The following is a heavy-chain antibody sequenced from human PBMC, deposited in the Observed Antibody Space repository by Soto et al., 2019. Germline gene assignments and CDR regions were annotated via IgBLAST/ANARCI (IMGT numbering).Heavy chain of an antibody. D-gene: IGHD2-2*01. V-gene: IGHV3-48*03. CDR3: ARVHCSTSTCQVQAFDS. CDR1: GFTFRSYE. Sequence: EVQLVESGGGLAQPGGSVRLSCAASGFTFRSYEMNWVRQAPGKTLEWVSYISSGGDSSYYADSVKGRFTISRDNAKNSLYLQMNSLRVEDTAVYYCARVHCSTSTCQVQAFDSWGQGTLVTVSS. J-gene: IGHJ4*02. CDR2: ISSGGDSS.